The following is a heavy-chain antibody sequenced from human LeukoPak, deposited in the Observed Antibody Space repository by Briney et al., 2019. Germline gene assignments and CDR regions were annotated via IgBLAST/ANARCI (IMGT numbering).Heavy chain of an antibody. CDR2: INPNSGGT. Sequence: ASVKVSCKASGYTFTGYYMHWVRQAPGQGPEWMGWINPNSGGTNYAQKFQGRVTMTRDTSISTAYMELSRLRSDDTAVYYCARDGGYSYGYIPFDYWGQGTLVTVSS. CDR3: ARDGGYSYGYIPFDY. V-gene: IGHV1-2*02. D-gene: IGHD5-18*01. CDR1: GYTFTGYY. J-gene: IGHJ4*02.